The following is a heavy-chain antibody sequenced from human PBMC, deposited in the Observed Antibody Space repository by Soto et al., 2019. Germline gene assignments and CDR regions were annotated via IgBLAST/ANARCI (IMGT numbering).Heavy chain of an antibody. CDR3: EKEGDYGDYAGENWFDS. V-gene: IGHV3-74*01. Sequence: EVQLVESGGGLVQPGGSLRLSCKASGFTFFAYWMHWVRQVPGKGRVWFSRVNSDVTHTSYADSVRGRFTISRDNSKNIVYLKMNGLTDEDTAVYYCEKEGDYGDYAGENWFDSWGQGSRVTVSS. CDR1: GFTFFAYW. D-gene: IGHD4-17*01. CDR2: VNSDVTHT. J-gene: IGHJ5*01.